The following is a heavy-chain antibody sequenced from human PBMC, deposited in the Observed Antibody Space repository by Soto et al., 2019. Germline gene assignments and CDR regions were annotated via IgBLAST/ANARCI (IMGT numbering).Heavy chain of an antibody. Sequence: GESLKISCNGSGYSFTIYWISWVRQMPGKGLEWMGRIDPSDSYTNYSPSFQGHVTISADKSISTAYLQWSSLKASDTAMYYCARHITIFGVVIPMDVWGQGTTVTVSS. J-gene: IGHJ6*02. V-gene: IGHV5-10-1*01. CDR2: IDPSDSYT. CDR1: GYSFTIYW. D-gene: IGHD3-3*01. CDR3: ARHITIFGVVIPMDV.